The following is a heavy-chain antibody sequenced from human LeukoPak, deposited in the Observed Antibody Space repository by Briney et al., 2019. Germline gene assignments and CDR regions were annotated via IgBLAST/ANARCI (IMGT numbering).Heavy chain of an antibody. CDR3: GHYYYDSSGSFDY. D-gene: IGHD3-22*01. Sequence: PGRSLRLSCTASGFTVSSNYMSWVRQAPGKGLEWVSVIYSGGSTYYADSVKGRFTISRDNSKNTLYLQMNSLRAEDTAVYYCGHYYYDSSGSFDYWGQGTLVTVSS. V-gene: IGHV3-53*01. CDR1: GFTVSSNY. J-gene: IGHJ4*02. CDR2: IYSGGST.